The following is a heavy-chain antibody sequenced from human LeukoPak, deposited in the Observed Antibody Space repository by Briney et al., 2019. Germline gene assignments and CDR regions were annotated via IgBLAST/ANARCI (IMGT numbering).Heavy chain of an antibody. CDR1: GFTFYNYA. CDR2: ISDSGGST. Sequence: GGSLRLSCAASGFTFYNYAMSWVRQAPGKGLEWVSTISDSGGSTYYADSVKGRFAISRDNSKNTLYLQMNSLRAEDTAVYYCAKGTLYYGSGSYPRYWGQGTLVTVSS. V-gene: IGHV3-23*01. J-gene: IGHJ4*02. CDR3: AKGTLYYGSGSYPRY. D-gene: IGHD3-10*01.